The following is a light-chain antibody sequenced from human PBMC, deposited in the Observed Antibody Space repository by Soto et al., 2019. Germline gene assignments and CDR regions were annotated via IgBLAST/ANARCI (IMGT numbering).Light chain of an antibody. J-gene: IGKJ1*01. CDR1: QSVSSN. CDR2: GAS. CDR3: QQYNNWLRT. V-gene: IGKV3-15*01. Sequence: EIVMTQSPATLSVSPGERATLSRRASQSVSSNLAWYQQKPGQAPRLLIYGASTRATGIPARFSGSGSGTEFTLTISSLQSEDFAVYYCQQYNNWLRTFGQGTKVDIK.